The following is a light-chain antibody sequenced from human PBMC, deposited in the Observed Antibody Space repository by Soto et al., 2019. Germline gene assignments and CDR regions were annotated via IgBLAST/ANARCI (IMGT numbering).Light chain of an antibody. CDR2: GAS. J-gene: IGKJ1*01. CDR3: QQYNNWPLT. Sequence: EIVMTQSPATLSVSPGERATLSCRASQSVSSNLAWYQQKPGQAPRLLIYGASTRATGIPARFSGSGSGTEFTLTISRLQSEDFAVYYWQQYNNWPLTFGQGTQVEIK. CDR1: QSVSSN. V-gene: IGKV3-15*01.